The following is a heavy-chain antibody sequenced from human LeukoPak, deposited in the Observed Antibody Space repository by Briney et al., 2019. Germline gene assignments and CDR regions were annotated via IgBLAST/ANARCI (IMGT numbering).Heavy chain of an antibody. Sequence: NPSETLSLTCTVSGGSISSSSYYWGWIRQPPGKGLEWIGSIFYSGSTYYNPSLKSRVTISVDTSKNQFSLKLSSVTAADTAVYFCATHGGRIPAAEPFDPWGQGTLVTVSS. D-gene: IGHD2-2*01. CDR2: IFYSGST. CDR1: GGSISSSSYY. J-gene: IGHJ5*02. V-gene: IGHV4-39*01. CDR3: ATHGGRIPAAEPFDP.